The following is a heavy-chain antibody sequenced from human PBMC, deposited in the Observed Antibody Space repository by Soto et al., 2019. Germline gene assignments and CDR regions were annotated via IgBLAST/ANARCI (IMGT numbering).Heavy chain of an antibody. CDR1: GFTFSSYA. Sequence: EVQLLESGGGLVQPGGSLRLSCAASGFTFSSYAMTWVRQAPGEGLEWVSAITGSGGSTNYVDSVKGRFTISRDNSKNTLYLQMNSLRAVDTAVYYCAKVGYYYDIYDHSYFDLWGRGTLVTVSS. J-gene: IGHJ2*01. D-gene: IGHD3-22*01. CDR2: ITGSGGST. V-gene: IGHV3-23*01. CDR3: AKVGYYYDIYDHSYFDL.